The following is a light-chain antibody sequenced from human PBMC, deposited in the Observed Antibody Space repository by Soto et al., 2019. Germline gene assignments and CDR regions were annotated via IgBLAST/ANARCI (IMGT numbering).Light chain of an antibody. V-gene: IGLV2-18*02. CDR2: DVS. CDR1: SSDVGSYNR. CDR3: SSFTSSSTYV. Sequence: QSALTQPPSVSGSPGQSVTISCTGTSSDVGSYNRVSWYQQPPGTAPKLMIYDVSNRPSAVLDRFSGSKSGNTASLTISGLQPEDEADYYCSSFTSSSTYVFGTGTKLTVL. J-gene: IGLJ1*01.